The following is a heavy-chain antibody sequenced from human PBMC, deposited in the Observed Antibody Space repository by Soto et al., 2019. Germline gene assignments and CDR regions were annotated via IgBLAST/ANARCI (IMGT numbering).Heavy chain of an antibody. CDR2: IGIVGDT. Sequence: EVQLVESGGGLVQPGGSLRLSCAASGFTFSSYDMHWVRQVTGKGLEWVSGIGIVGDTYYPGSVKGRFTISRENAKNSLYLQMNSLRAGDTAVYYCVRADCSSTSCPRVNAFDIWGQGTMVTVSS. V-gene: IGHV3-13*01. J-gene: IGHJ3*02. CDR1: GFTFSSYD. CDR3: VRADCSSTSCPRVNAFDI. D-gene: IGHD2-2*01.